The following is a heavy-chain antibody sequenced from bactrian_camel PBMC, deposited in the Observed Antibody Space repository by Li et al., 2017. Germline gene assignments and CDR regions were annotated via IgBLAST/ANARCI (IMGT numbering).Heavy chain of an antibody. CDR3: VTGTWGGTY. J-gene: IGHJ4*01. Sequence: VQLVESGGASVQAGESLRLACTLSGSTYGRKCIGWFRQAPGKGLEWVSGIGRDGTNKNYRDSVKDRFAVSRDNAKNTLYLQMNSLETEDTAVYYCVTGTWGGTYWGQGTQVTVS. CDR2: IGRDGTNK. D-gene: IGHD5*01. CDR1: GSTYGRKC. V-gene: IGHV3S6*01.